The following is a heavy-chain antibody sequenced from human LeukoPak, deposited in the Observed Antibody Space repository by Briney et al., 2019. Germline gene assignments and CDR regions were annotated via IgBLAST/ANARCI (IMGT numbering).Heavy chain of an antibody. V-gene: IGHV3-23*01. CDR1: AFTFSSHA. CDR3: AKGHSLGGFDY. D-gene: IGHD6-13*01. Sequence: PGGSLRLSCAASAFTFSSHAMGWVRQAPGKGLEWVSAISGSGGSTYYADSVKGRFTISRDNSKNTLYLLMNSLRAEDTAVYYCAKGHSLGGFDYWGQGTLVTVSS. J-gene: IGHJ4*02. CDR2: ISGSGGST.